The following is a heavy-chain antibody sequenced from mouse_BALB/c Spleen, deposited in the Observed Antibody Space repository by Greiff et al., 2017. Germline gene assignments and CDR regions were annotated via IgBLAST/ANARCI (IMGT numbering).Heavy chain of an antibody. D-gene: IGHD2-14*01. J-gene: IGHJ3*01. CDR3: ARDRYDDAD. V-gene: IGHV14-1*02. Sequence: VQLQQSGAELVRPGALVKLSCKASGFNIKDYYMHWVKQRPEQGLEWIGWIDPENGNTIYDPKFQGKASITADTSSNTAYLQLSSLTSEDTAVYYCARDRYDDADWGQGTLVTVSA. CDR1: GFNIKDYY. CDR2: IDPENGNT.